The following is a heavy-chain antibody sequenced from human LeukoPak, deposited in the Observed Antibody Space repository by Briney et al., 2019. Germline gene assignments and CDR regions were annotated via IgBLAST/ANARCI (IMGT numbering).Heavy chain of an antibody. CDR1: GASISSYY. Sequence: SETLSLTCTVSGASISSYYWSWIRQPPGKGLECIGYIYTSGSTHYNPSLRSRVTISVDTSKNQFSLRLTSVTAADTAVYYCARQVGWLDPWGQGTLVTVSS. CDR2: IYTSGST. J-gene: IGHJ5*02. D-gene: IGHD1-26*01. CDR3: ARQVGWLDP. V-gene: IGHV4-4*09.